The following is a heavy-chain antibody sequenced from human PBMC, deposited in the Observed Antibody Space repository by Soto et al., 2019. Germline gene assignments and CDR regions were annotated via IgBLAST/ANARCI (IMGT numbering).Heavy chain of an antibody. CDR2: IKQDGSEM. D-gene: IGHD3-16*01. Sequence: GGSLRLSCVDSGFTFSSFSGYWMSWVRQAPGKGLDWVANIKQDGSEMYYVDSVKGRFTISRDNTRNSLYLQMTSLRAEDTAVYYCTGDTNYGAYSVYWGPGKLVTVSS. CDR1: GFTFSSFSGYW. J-gene: IGHJ1*01. CDR3: TGDTNYGAYSVY. V-gene: IGHV3-7*03.